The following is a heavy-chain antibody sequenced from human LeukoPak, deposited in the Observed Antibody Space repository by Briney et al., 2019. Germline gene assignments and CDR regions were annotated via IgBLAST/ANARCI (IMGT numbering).Heavy chain of an antibody. CDR3: AKSVVLGRITIFGVVMNYFDY. J-gene: IGHJ4*02. V-gene: IGHV3-23*01. CDR2: ISGRSGSA. D-gene: IGHD3-3*01. CDR1: GFTFSSYG. Sequence: GGTLRLSCAASGFTFSSYGMSWVRQAPGKGLEWVSAISGRSGSAYYADSVKGRFTISRDNSKNTLYLQMNSLRAEDTAVYYCAKSVVLGRITIFGVVMNYFDYWGQGTLVTVSS.